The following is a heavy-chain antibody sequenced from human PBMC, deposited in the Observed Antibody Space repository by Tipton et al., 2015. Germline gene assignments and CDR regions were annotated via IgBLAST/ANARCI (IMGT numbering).Heavy chain of an antibody. CDR3: ARGYSNYWGY. Sequence: GLVKPSQTLSLTCAISGDSVSSNTAAWHWIRQSPSRGLERLGRTYYRSNWNNDYAVSVKSRITITPDTSKNQFSLKLTSVTAADTAVYYCARGYSNYWGYWGQGTLVTVSS. J-gene: IGHJ4*02. CDR1: GDSVSSNTAA. D-gene: IGHD4-11*01. CDR2: TYYRSNWNN. V-gene: IGHV6-1*01.